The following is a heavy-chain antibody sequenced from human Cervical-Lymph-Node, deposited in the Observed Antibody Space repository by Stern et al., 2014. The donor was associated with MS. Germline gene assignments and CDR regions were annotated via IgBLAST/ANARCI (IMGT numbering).Heavy chain of an antibody. V-gene: IGHV2-5*02. CDR3: AHRRGFCSGGYCYKGFGRLDP. Sequence: QITLKESGRTLAQPTQTLTLTCTFSGFSFSSGVGLGLIRQSPEKALEWLALIYWDDEKHYSPSLKNRLAITKDTSKNQGVLTMTNMGPMDSGTYFCAHRRGFCSGGYCYKGFGRLDPWGQGTLVTVSS. J-gene: IGHJ5*02. CDR2: IYWDDEK. D-gene: IGHD2-15*01. CDR1: GFSFSSGVG.